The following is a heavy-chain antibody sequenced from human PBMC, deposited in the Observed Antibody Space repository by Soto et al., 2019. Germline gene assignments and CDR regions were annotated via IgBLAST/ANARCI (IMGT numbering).Heavy chain of an antibody. CDR1: GGSISSSNW. D-gene: IGHD6-19*01. CDR2: VYHSGST. J-gene: IGHJ4*02. Sequence: QVQLQELGPGLVKPSGTLSLTCAVSGGSISSSNWWSWARKPPGKGLEWIGEVYHSGSTNYNPSLKSRVTTSVYKSKNQFSLKLSSVTAADTAVYYCARVAVAGTRYDYWGQGTLVTVSS. CDR3: ARVAVAGTRYDY. V-gene: IGHV4-4*02.